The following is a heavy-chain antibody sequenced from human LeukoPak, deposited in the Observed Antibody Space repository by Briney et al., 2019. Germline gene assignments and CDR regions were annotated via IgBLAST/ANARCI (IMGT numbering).Heavy chain of an antibody. CDR2: IYYSGST. V-gene: IGHV4-39*01. J-gene: IGHJ4*02. Sequence: SETLSLTCTVSGGYISSSSYYWGWIRQPPGKGLEWIGSIYYSGSTYYNPSLKSRVTISVDTSKNQFSLKLSSVAAADTAVYYCARLTGITGAYFDYWGQGTLVTASS. CDR1: GGYISSSSYY. D-gene: IGHD1-20*01. CDR3: ARLTGITGAYFDY.